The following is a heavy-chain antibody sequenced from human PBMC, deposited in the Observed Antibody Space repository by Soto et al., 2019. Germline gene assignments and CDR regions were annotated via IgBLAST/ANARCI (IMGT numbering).Heavy chain of an antibody. V-gene: IGHV4-39*01. J-gene: IGHJ6*02. CDR1: GGSISSSSYY. D-gene: IGHD6-19*01. CDR3: ARHHDSSGWYLTRWGMDV. Sequence: KPSETLSLTCTVSGGSISSSSYYWGWIRQPPGKGLEWIGSIYYSGSTYYNPSLKSRVTISVDTSKNQFSLKLSSVTAADTAVYYCARHHDSSGWYLTRWGMDVWGQGTTVTVSS. CDR2: IYYSGST.